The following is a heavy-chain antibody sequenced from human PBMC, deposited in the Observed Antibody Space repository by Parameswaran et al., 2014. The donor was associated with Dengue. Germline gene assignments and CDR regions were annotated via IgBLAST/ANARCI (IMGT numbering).Heavy chain of an antibody. Sequence: WIRQPPGKGLEWIGSIYYSGSTYYNPSLKSRVTISVDTSKNQFSLKLSSVTAADTAVYYCASHSWIFSTAFWSVPAYGMDVWGQGTTVTVSS. D-gene: IGHD3-3*01. J-gene: IGHJ6*02. CDR2: IYYSGST. V-gene: IGHV4-39*07. CDR3: ASHSWIFSTAFWSVPAYGMDV.